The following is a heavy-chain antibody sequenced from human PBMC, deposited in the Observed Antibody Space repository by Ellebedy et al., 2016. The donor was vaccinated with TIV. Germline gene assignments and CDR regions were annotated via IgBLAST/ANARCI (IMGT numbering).Heavy chain of an antibody. D-gene: IGHD3-10*01. Sequence: GGSLRLSXAASRFTFSIFGLHWVRQAPGKGLEWVALISFDGRKKYYADSVRGRFTISRDNSKNTLYLQMDSLRVEDTAIYYCAKDESVGEVPRPFDYWGQGTLVTASS. J-gene: IGHJ4*02. CDR2: ISFDGRKK. V-gene: IGHV3-30*18. CDR3: AKDESVGEVPRPFDY. CDR1: RFTFSIFG.